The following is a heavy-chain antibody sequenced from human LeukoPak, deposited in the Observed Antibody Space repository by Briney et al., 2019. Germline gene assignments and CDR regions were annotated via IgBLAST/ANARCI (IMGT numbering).Heavy chain of an antibody. D-gene: IGHD6-13*01. CDR3: ARGGYSSSREYFQH. J-gene: IGHJ1*01. Sequence: SQTLSLTCTVSGGSISRGSYYWCWIRQPAGKGLEWIGCIYTSGSTNYNPSLKSRVTISVDTSKNQFSLKLSSVTAADTAVYYCARGGYSSSREYFQHWGQGTLVTVSS. CDR2: IYTSGST. V-gene: IGHV4-61*02. CDR1: GGSISRGSYY.